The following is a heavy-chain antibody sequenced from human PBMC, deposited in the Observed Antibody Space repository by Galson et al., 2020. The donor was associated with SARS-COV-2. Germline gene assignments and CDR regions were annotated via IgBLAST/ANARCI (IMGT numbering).Heavy chain of an antibody. V-gene: IGHV4-39*07. J-gene: IGHJ2*01. D-gene: IGHD6-25*01. CDR2: INHSGRT. Sequence: SETLSLTCIVSGGPISSTSYNWAWIRQPTGKGREWFGSINHSGRTNYNPSVKSRVTISVDTSSNQFSLKMSSVTAADTAVYYGASSWAADWYFDLWGRGTLVTVSS. CDR1: GGPISSTSYN. CDR3: ASSWAADWYFDL.